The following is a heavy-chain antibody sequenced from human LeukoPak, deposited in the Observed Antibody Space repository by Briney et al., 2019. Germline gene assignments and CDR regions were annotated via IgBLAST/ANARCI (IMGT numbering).Heavy chain of an antibody. D-gene: IGHD3-22*01. CDR2: ISSNGGST. J-gene: IGHJ4*02. Sequence: GGSLRLSCAASGFTFSSYAMHWVRQAPGKGLEYVSAISSNGGSTYYANSVKGRFTISRDNSKNTLYLQMGSLRAEDMAVYYCARASYYDSSGYVFDYWGQGTLVAVSS. V-gene: IGHV3-64*01. CDR1: GFTFSSYA. CDR3: ARASYYDSSGYVFDY.